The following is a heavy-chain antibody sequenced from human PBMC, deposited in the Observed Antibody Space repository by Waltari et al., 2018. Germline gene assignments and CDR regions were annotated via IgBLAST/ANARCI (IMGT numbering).Heavy chain of an antibody. CDR3: ARDRGRGLYFDS. Sequence: QLQLQQSGPGLVKPSESLSLTCGVSGDSMSENYWWSWVRQSPEKGLEWIGQIHRSGRTYYNPSLESRVSVSTDTSNNKFFLKLSSAIAADTAVYYCARDRGRGLYFDSWGQGTLVTVSP. CDR2: IHRSGRT. D-gene: IGHD2-15*01. V-gene: IGHV4-4*02. CDR1: GDSMSENYW. J-gene: IGHJ4*02.